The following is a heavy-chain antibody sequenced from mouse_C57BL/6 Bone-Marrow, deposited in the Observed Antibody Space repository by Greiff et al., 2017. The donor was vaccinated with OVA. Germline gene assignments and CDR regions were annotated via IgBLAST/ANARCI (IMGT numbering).Heavy chain of an antibody. J-gene: IGHJ3*01. Sequence: VQLQESGPELVKPGASVKISCKASGYTFTDYYINWVKQRPGQGLEWIGWIFPGSGSTYYNEQFKGKATLTVDKSSSTAYMLLSSLTSEDSAVYFCARDHYGSSWFAYWGQGTLVTVSA. CDR3: ARDHYGSSWFAY. CDR1: GYTFTDYY. D-gene: IGHD1-1*01. CDR2: IFPGSGST. V-gene: IGHV1-75*01.